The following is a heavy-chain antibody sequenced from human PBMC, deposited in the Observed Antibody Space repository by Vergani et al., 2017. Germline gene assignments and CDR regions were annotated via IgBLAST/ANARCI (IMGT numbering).Heavy chain of an antibody. CDR2: ISWNSGSI. D-gene: IGHD3-22*01. V-gene: IGHV3-9*01. CDR3: ASHLSGGYDSDKYFQH. CDR1: GFTFDDYA. J-gene: IGHJ1*01. Sequence: EVQLVESGGGLVQPGRSLRLSCAASGFTFDDYAMHWVRQAPGKGLEWVSGISWNSGSIGYADSVKGRFTISRDNAKNSLYLQMNSLRAEDTAVYYCASHLSGGYDSDKYFQHWGQGTLVTVSS.